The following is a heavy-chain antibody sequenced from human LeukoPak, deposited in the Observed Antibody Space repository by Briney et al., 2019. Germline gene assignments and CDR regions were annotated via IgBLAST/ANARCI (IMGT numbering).Heavy chain of an antibody. Sequence: SETLSLTCSVSGGATSNNYWGWIRQPPGEGLEWIGSIYYSGSTYYNPSLKSRVTISVDTSKNQFSLKLSSVTAADTAVYYCARHGGIAAAGTGWFDPWGQGTLVTVSS. CDR1: GGATSNNY. CDR3: ARHGGIAAAGTGWFDP. D-gene: IGHD6-13*01. J-gene: IGHJ5*02. V-gene: IGHV4-39*01. CDR2: IYYSGST.